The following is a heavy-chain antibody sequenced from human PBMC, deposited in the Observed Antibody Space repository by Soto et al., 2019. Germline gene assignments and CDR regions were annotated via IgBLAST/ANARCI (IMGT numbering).Heavy chain of an antibody. CDR2: ISAYNGNT. CDR1: GYTFTSYG. J-gene: IGHJ3*02. Sequence: ASVKVSCKASGYTFTSYGISWVRQAPGQGLEWMGWISAYNGNTKYAQKLQGRVTMTTDTSTSTAYMELRSLRSDDTAVYYCARVSRKGSYRPTDDAFDIWGQGTMVTVSS. D-gene: IGHD3-16*02. V-gene: IGHV1-18*01. CDR3: ARVSRKGSYRPTDDAFDI.